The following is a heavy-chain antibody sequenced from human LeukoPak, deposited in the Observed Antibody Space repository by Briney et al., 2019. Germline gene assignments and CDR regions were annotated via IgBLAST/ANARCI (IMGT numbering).Heavy chain of an antibody. CDR2: ISGSGGST. J-gene: IGHJ4*02. Sequence: GGSLRLSCAASGFTFDNYAMNWVRQAPGKGLEWVSAISGSGGSTYYTDSVKGRFTISRDNSKSTLYLQMNSLRAEDTAVYYCAKRGRTCSNSRCNIDNWGQGTLVTVSS. D-gene: IGHD4-11*01. CDR1: GFTFDNYA. CDR3: AKRGRTCSNSRCNIDN. V-gene: IGHV3-23*01.